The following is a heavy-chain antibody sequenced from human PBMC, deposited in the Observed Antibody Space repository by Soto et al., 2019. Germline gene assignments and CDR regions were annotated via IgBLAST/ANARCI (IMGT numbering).Heavy chain of an antibody. CDR2: INDDGSTT. CDR1: GFTFNHYW. D-gene: IGHD2-15*01. J-gene: IGHJ4*02. Sequence: GSLRLSCAACGFTFNHYWIHWVRQVPGKGLVWVSRINDDGSTTNYADSVKGRFTISRDNAKNTLYLQMNSLRAEDTAVYYCARDLGYCSGGSCYPIYYFDYWGQGTLVTVS. CDR3: ARDLGYCSGGSCYPIYYFDY. V-gene: IGHV3-74*01.